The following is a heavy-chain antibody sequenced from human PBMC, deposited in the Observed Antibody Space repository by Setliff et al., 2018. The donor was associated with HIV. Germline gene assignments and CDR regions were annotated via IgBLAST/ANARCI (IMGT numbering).Heavy chain of an antibody. J-gene: IGHJ2*01. CDR2: IYPGDSDI. CDR3: ARALDFLTEQLNWFFPL. Sequence: GESLKISCQGSGYTFTSYWISWVRQMPGKGLELMGIIYPGDSDIRYSPSFQGQVTISVDKSVSTAYLQWSSLKASDTAIYYCARALDFLTEQLNWFFPLWGRGTLVTVSS. D-gene: IGHD3-9*01. CDR1: GYTFTSYW. V-gene: IGHV5-51*01.